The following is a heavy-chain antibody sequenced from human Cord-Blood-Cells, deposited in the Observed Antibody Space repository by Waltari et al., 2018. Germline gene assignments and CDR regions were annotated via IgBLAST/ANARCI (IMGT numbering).Heavy chain of an antibody. Sequence: EVQLVESGGGLVQPGRSLRLSCAASGFTFDDYAMHWVRQAPGKGLEWVSGISWNSGSIGYADSVKGRFTISRDNAKNSLYLQMNSLRAEDTALYYCAKDIVPVYDFWSGYDAFDIWG. CDR3: AKDIVPVYDFWSGYDAFDI. CDR2: ISWNSGSI. J-gene: IGHJ3*02. D-gene: IGHD3-3*01. CDR1: GFTFDDYA. V-gene: IGHV3-9*01.